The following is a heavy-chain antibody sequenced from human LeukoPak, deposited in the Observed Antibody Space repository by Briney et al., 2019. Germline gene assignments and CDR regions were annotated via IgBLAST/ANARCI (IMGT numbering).Heavy chain of an antibody. CDR3: ARALSD. V-gene: IGHV4-38-2*02. D-gene: IGHD1-26*01. Sequence: SETLSLTCTVSGYSISSGYYWGWFRQPPGKGLEWFGSIYHSGSTYYNPSLKSRVTISVDTPKNQFSLKLSSVTAGNTAVYYFARALSDWGQGTLVTVAS. J-gene: IGHJ4*02. CDR1: GYSISSGYY. CDR2: IYHSGST.